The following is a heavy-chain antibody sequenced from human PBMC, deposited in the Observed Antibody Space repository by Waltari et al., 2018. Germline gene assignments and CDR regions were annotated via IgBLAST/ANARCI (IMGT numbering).Heavy chain of an antibody. CDR1: GYTFTGYY. V-gene: IGHV1-2*06. CDR3: ARDLYDSRVPGDYFDY. CDR2: IEPKTGGT. D-gene: IGHD3-16*01. J-gene: IGHJ4*02. Sequence: QVHLVQSGAEVRKPGASVKVSCKGSGYTFTGYYIQWLRQAPGQGLEWMGRIEPKTGGTKLAQKCQGRVTMTRDTSINTVYMELSSLGSDDTAVYYCARDLYDSRVPGDYFDYWGQGTLVTVSS.